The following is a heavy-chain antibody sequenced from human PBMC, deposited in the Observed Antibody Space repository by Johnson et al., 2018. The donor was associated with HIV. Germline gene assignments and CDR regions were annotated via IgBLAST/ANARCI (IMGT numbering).Heavy chain of an antibody. J-gene: IGHJ3*02. CDR2: IKQDGSEK. CDR1: GFTFSSYW. V-gene: IGHV3-7*05. Sequence: VQLVESGGGLVKPGGSLRLYCAASGFTFSSYWMSWVRQAPGKGLEWVANIKQDGSEKYYLDSVKGRFTISRDHAKNSLSLQMDSLRAEDTAVDYCARDYYDLPWGYDAFDIWGQGTMVTVSS. D-gene: IGHD3-22*01. CDR3: ARDYYDLPWGYDAFDI.